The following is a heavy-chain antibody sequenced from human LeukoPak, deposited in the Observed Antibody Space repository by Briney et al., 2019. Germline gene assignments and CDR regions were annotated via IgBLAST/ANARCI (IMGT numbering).Heavy chain of an antibody. Sequence: ASVKVSCKASGYTFANYGINWMRQAPGQGLEWMGWISTYNGNTKYAWKLQGRVIMTTDTSTNTAYMELRGLKSDDTAVYYCARSILTKAFDPWGQGTLVTVSS. CDR3: ARSILTKAFDP. CDR1: GYTFANYG. V-gene: IGHV1-18*01. CDR2: ISTYNGNT. D-gene: IGHD3-9*01. J-gene: IGHJ5*02.